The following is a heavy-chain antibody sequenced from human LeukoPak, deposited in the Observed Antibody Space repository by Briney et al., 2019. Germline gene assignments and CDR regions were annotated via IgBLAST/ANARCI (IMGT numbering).Heavy chain of an antibody. J-gene: IGHJ3*02. CDR3: ARERSSGYNDAFDI. CDR1: GYTLIRYY. CDR2: INPSGGNT. Sequence: GSVKVSYKASGYTLIRYYMHWVRQAPGKGLEWMGIINPSGGNTNYAQEFQGRVTMTRDISTSTVYMELSSLRSEDTAVYYCARERSSGYNDAFDIWGQGTMVTVSS. D-gene: IGHD3-22*01. V-gene: IGHV1-46*01.